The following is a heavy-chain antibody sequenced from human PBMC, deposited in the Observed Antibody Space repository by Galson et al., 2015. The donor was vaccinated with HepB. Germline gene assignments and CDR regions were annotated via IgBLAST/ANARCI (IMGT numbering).Heavy chain of an antibody. CDR3: AKGYGLFDS. J-gene: IGHJ5*01. V-gene: IGHV3-23*01. Sequence: SLRLSCAASGFAFDTHAMSWVRQAPGRGLEWISGICGNGDSTFFADSVKGRFTVSRDNSNNMLYLQMNSLRAEDAGIYFCAKGYGLFDSWGQGILVTVSS. CDR2: ICGNGDST. D-gene: IGHD5-18*01. CDR1: GFAFDTHA.